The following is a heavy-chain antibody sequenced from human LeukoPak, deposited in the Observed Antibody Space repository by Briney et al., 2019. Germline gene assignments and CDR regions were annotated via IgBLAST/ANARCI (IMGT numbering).Heavy chain of an antibody. D-gene: IGHD6-13*01. J-gene: IGHJ6*03. Sequence: GGSLRLSCAASGFTFSSYWMHWVRQAPGKGLVWVSHINIDGSTVNYADSVKGRFTISRDNSKNTLYLQMNSLRAEDTAVYYCAKEGNYYYYYYMDVWGKGTTVTVSS. CDR2: INIDGSTV. CDR3: AKEGNYYYYYYMDV. V-gene: IGHV3-74*01. CDR1: GFTFSSYW.